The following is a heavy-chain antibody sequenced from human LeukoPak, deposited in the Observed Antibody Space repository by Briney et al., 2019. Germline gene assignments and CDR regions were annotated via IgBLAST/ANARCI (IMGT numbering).Heavy chain of an antibody. CDR1: GGTFNTYA. V-gene: IGHV1-69*04. J-gene: IGHJ4*02. D-gene: IGHD7-27*01. CDR3: AGTGEGLDY. Sequence: SVKVSCKASGGTFNTYAITWVRQAPGQGLEWMGRIIPILGIANYAQKFQGRVTITADKSTSTAYMELSSLRSEDTAVYYCAGTGEGLDYWGQGTLVTVSS. CDR2: IIPILGIA.